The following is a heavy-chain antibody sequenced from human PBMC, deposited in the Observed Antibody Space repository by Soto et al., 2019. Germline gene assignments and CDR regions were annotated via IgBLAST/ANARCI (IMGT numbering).Heavy chain of an antibody. D-gene: IGHD6-13*01. J-gene: IGHJ4*02. CDR1: GLTISSASYY. CDR3: ARYRISGSWSKFDY. CDR2: IYYNGST. Sequence: SEPLSLPCSVSGLTISSASYYRSWIRQHPGKGLEWVGNIYYNGSTYYSPSLKSRVTVWFDTSKNQFSLRLTSVTAADTAVYYCARYRISGSWSKFDYWGQGTRVTVSS. V-gene: IGHV4-31*03.